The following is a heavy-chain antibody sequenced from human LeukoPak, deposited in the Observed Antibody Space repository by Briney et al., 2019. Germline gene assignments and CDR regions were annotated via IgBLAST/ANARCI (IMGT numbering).Heavy chain of an antibody. J-gene: IGHJ5*02. V-gene: IGHV4-34*01. CDR1: GGSFSGYY. CDR3: ARATRGSKWFDP. CDR2: INHSGST. D-gene: IGHD1-1*01. Sequence: PSETLSLTCAVYGGSFSGYYWSWIRQPPGKGLEWIGEINHSGSTNYNPSLKSRVTISVDTSKNQFSLKLSSVTAADTAVYYCARATRGSKWFDPWGQGTLVTVSS.